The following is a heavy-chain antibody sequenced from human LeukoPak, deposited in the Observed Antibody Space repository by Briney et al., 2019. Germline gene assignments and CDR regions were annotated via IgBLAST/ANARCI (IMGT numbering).Heavy chain of an antibody. Sequence: GASVKVSCKASGYTFTGYYMHWVRQAPGQGLEWMGWINPNSGGTNYAQKFQGRVTMTRDTSISTAYMELSRLRSDDTAVYYCARESRDVWYSGSPGPTFDYWGQGTLVTVSS. CDR2: INPNSGGT. CDR1: GYTFTGYY. J-gene: IGHJ4*02. D-gene: IGHD1-26*01. CDR3: ARESRDVWYSGSPGPTFDY. V-gene: IGHV1-2*02.